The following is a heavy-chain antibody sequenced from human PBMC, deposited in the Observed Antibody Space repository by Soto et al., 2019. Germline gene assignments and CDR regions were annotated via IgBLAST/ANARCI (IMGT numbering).Heavy chain of an antibody. V-gene: IGHV4-34*01. Sequence: SETLSLTCAVYGGSFSGYYWSWIRQPPGKGLEWMGEINHSGSTNYNPSLKSRVTISVDTSKNQFSLKLSSVTAADTAVYYCARDRIFYGVKYYYYYGMDVWGQGTTVTVSS. CDR2: INHSGST. CDR3: ARDRIFYGVKYYYYYGMDV. D-gene: IGHD3-3*01. CDR1: GGSFSGYY. J-gene: IGHJ6*02.